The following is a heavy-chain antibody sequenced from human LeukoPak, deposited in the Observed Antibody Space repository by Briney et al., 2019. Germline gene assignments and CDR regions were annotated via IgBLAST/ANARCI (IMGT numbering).Heavy chain of an antibody. CDR2: INPNSGGT. CDR3: ARASYYYDSSDYPGYYFDY. J-gene: IGHJ4*02. CDR1: GYTFTDYY. D-gene: IGHD3-22*01. Sequence: GASVKVSCKASGYTFTDYYMHWVRQAPGQGLEWMGWINPNSGGTNYAQKFQGRVTMTRDTSISTAYMELSRLRSDDTAVYYCARASYYYDSSDYPGYYFDYWGQGTLVTVSS. V-gene: IGHV1-2*02.